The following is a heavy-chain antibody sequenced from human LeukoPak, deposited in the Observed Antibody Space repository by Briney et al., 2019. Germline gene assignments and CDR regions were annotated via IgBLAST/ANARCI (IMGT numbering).Heavy chain of an antibody. D-gene: IGHD3-10*01. J-gene: IGHJ4*02. V-gene: IGHV3-23*01. Sequence: GGSLRLSCAASGFTFNSFTMTWVRQAPGKGLEWVSTIGGSGASTYYAGSVKGRFTISRDNSKNTLSQQMNSLRAEDSAIYYCAKNYYGSGTMGGYWGQGTLVTVSS. CDR1: GFTFNSFT. CDR3: AKNYYGSGTMGGY. CDR2: IGGSGAST.